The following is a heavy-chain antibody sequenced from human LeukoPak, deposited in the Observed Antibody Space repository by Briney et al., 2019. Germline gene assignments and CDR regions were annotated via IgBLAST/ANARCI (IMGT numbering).Heavy chain of an antibody. J-gene: IGHJ6*04. CDR3: VKGGYCSSTSCYARGFPNYYYYYGMDV. D-gene: IGHD2-2*01. Sequence: GGSLRLSCSTSGFTFSSYAMHWVRQAPGKGLEYVSAISSNGGSAYYADSVKGRFTISRDNSKNTLYLQMSSLRAEDTAVYYCVKGGYCSSTSCYARGFPNYYYYYGMDVWGKGTTVTVSS. CDR2: ISSNGGSA. V-gene: IGHV3-64D*06. CDR1: GFTFSSYA.